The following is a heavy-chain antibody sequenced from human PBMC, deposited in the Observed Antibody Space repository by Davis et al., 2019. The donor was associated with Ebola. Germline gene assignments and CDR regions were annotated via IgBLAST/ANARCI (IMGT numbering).Heavy chain of an antibody. J-gene: IGHJ6*02. CDR2: IKNKVDGGTT. CDR1: GFTFSDAW. CDR3: TTEGRSYYYYYGMDV. Sequence: GGSLRLSCAASGFTFSDAWMSWVRQAPGKGLEWIGRIKNKVDGGTTDYAAPVKDRFTISRDDSKNTLYLQMNSLETEDTAVYYCTTEGRSYYYYYGMDVWGQGTTVTVSS. V-gene: IGHV3-15*01.